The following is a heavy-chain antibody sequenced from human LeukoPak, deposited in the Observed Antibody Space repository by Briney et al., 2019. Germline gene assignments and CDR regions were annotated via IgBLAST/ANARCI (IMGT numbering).Heavy chain of an antibody. CDR3: ARATQKGPVVVVAAALDY. CDR2: ISSSGSTI. CDR1: GFTFSDYY. D-gene: IGHD2-15*01. J-gene: IGHJ4*02. Sequence: GGSLRLSCAASGFTFSDYYMSWIRQAPGKGLEWVSYISSSGSTIYYAASVKGRFTISRDNAKNSLYLQMNSLRAEDTAVYYCARATQKGPVVVVAAALDYWGQGTLVTVSS. V-gene: IGHV3-11*04.